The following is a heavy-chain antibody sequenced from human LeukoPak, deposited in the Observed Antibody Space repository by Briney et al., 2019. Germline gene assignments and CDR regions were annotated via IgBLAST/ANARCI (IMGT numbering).Heavy chain of an antibody. V-gene: IGHV3-30*02. J-gene: IGHJ4*02. CDR3: AKGSLYSSSWYTDY. D-gene: IGHD6-13*01. Sequence: GSLRLSCAASGVTFSSYGMHWVRQAPGKGLEWVAFIRYDGSNKYYADSVKGRFTISRDNSKNTLYLQMNSLRAEDTAVYYCAKGSLYSSSWYTDYWGQGTLVTVSS. CDR2: IRYDGSNK. CDR1: GVTFSSYG.